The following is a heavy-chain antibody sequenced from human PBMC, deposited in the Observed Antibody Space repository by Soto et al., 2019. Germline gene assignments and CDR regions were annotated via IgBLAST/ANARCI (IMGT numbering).Heavy chain of an antibody. D-gene: IGHD3-9*01. CDR3: ARDFERSAIGP. CDR1: GGSLISADSY. J-gene: IGHJ5*02. Sequence: PSETLSLTCAVSGGSLISADSYWFWIRKHPGKGLEWIGYIAYSGDTYYNPSISSGVTISADTSENKFSLTLKSVRAAATAVCFCARDFERSAIGPWGQGASVTVSS. V-gene: IGHV4-31*11. CDR2: IAYSGDT.